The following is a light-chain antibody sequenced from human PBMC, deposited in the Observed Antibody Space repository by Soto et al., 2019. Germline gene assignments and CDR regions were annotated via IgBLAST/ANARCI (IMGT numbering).Light chain of an antibody. J-gene: IGKJ2*01. CDR2: GAS. CDR1: QSVSSY. V-gene: IGKV3-11*01. CDR3: QQRSDWPPYT. Sequence: EIVLTQSPATLSLSPGERATLSCRASQSVSSYLAWYQQKPGQAPRLLIYGASNRATGIPARSSGSGSGTDFTLTISSLEPEDFAVYYCQQRSDWPPYTFGQGTKVDI.